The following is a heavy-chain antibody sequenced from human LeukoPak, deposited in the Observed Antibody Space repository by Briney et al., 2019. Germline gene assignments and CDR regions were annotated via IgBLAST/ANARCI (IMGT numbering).Heavy chain of an antibody. CDR2: IWSDGSNK. Sequence: GRSLRLSCAASGFTLSFYGMHWVRQAPGKGLEWVAVIWSDGSNKYYADSVKGRFTISRDNSKNTLYLQMNSLRAEDTAVYYCARGSLTRNEFGYWGQGTLVTVSS. CDR1: GFTLSFYG. CDR3: ARGSLTRNEFGY. D-gene: IGHD1-1*01. J-gene: IGHJ4*02. V-gene: IGHV3-33*01.